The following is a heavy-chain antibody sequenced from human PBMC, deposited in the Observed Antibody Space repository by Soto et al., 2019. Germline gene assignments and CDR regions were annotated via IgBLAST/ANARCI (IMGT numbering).Heavy chain of an antibody. CDR2: IWYDGSNK. CDR3: ATSHPEGYGDYYFDY. Sequence: GGSLRLSCAASGFTFSSYGMHWVRQAPGKGLEWVAVIWYDGSNKYYADSVKGRFTISRDNSKNTLYLQMNSLRAEDTAVYYCATSHPEGYGDYYFDYWGQGTLVTVSS. D-gene: IGHD4-17*01. J-gene: IGHJ4*02. V-gene: IGHV3-33*01. CDR1: GFTFSSYG.